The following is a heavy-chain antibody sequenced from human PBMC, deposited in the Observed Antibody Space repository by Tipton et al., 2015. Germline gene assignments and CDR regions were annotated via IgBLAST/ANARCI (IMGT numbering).Heavy chain of an antibody. CDR3: ACQDYDSLTRDYQTVDY. D-gene: IGHD3-9*01. CDR2: TYYSGNT. Sequence: LRLSCVVSGLTFSDTWMNWIRQPPGKGLEWIGYTYYSGNTKYNPSLKSRVTISVDTSKNQFSLKLTSVTAADTAVYYCACQDYDSLTRDYQTVDYWGQGTLVTVSS. CDR1: GLTFSDTW. J-gene: IGHJ4*02. V-gene: IGHV4-59*08.